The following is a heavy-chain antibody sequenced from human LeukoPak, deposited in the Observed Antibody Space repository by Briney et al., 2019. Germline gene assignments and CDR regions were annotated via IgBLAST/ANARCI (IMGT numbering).Heavy chain of an antibody. CDR1: GFTFSSYG. Sequence: GGSLRLSCAASGFTFSSYGMHWVRQAPGKGLEWVAIISYDGSNKYYADSVKGRFTISRDNSKNTLYLQMNSLRAEDTAVYYCAKLYYYGSGSYSTAFDIWGQGTMVTVSS. CDR2: ISYDGSNK. J-gene: IGHJ3*02. CDR3: AKLYYYGSGSYSTAFDI. D-gene: IGHD3-10*01. V-gene: IGHV3-30*18.